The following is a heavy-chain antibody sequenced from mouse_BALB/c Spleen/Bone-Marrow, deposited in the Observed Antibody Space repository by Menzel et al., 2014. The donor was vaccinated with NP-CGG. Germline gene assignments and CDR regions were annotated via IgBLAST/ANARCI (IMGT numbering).Heavy chain of an antibody. V-gene: IGHV1-4*01. J-gene: IGHJ4*01. D-gene: IGHD2-10*02. CDR1: GYTFTRYT. Sequence: VQLVESGAELARPGASVKMSCKASGYTFTRYTMHWVKQRPGQGLEWIGYINPSGGYTNYNQKFKDKATLTADKSSSTAYMRLSSLTSEDSAVYYCAYGNYGYAMDYWGQGTSVTVSS. CDR2: INPSGGYT. CDR3: AYGNYGYAMDY.